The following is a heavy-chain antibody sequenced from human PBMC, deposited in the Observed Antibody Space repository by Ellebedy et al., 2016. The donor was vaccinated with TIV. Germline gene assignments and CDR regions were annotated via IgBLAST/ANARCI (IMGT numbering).Heavy chain of an antibody. V-gene: IGHV3-30*04. CDR2: ISYDGSNK. Sequence: GGSLRLSXAASGFTFSSYAMHWVRQAPGKGLEWVAVISYDGSNKYYADSVKGRFTISRDNSKNTLYLQMNSLRAEDTAVYYCARDRYYYDSSGYYPAVHWGQGTLVTVSS. J-gene: IGHJ4*02. CDR1: GFTFSSYA. CDR3: ARDRYYYDSSGYYPAVH. D-gene: IGHD3-22*01.